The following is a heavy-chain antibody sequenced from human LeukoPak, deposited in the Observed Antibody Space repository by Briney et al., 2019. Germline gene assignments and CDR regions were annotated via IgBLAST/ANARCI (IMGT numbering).Heavy chain of an antibody. CDR1: GFTFSSYA. D-gene: IGHD6-13*01. J-gene: IGHJ4*02. CDR2: ISYDGSNK. CDR3: ARDLRYSSSWSRDY. V-gene: IGHV3-30-3*01. Sequence: GGSLRLSCAASGFTFSSYAMHWVRQAPGKGLEWVAVISYDGSNKYYADSVKGRFTISRDNSKNTLYLQMNSLRAEDTAVYYCARDLRYSSSWSRDYWGQGTLVTVSS.